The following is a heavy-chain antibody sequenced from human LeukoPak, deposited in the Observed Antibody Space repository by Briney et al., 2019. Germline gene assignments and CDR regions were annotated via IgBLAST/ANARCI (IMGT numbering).Heavy chain of an antibody. CDR1: GGTFSSYA. CDR3: ARVGWGDGYSFFDY. J-gene: IGHJ4*02. D-gene: IGHD5-24*01. Sequence: SVKVSCKASGGTFSSYAISWVRQAPGQGLEWMGGIIPIFGAANYAQKFQGRVTITADESTSTAYMELSSLRSEDTAVYYCARVGWGDGYSFFDYWGQGTLVTVSS. CDR2: IIPIFGAA. V-gene: IGHV1-69*13.